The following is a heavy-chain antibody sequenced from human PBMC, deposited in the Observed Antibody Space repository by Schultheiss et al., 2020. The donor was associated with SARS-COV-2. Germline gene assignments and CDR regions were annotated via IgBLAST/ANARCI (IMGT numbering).Heavy chain of an antibody. J-gene: IGHJ4*02. Sequence: GESLKISCKASGYTFTGYYMHWVRQAPGQGLEWMGWINPNSGGTNYAQKLQGRVTMTTDTSTSTAYMELRSLRSDDTAVYYCARNVGATRIMDYWGQGTLVTVSS. CDR3: ARNVGATRIMDY. V-gene: IGHV1-2*02. D-gene: IGHD1-26*01. CDR2: INPNSGGT. CDR1: GYTFTGYY.